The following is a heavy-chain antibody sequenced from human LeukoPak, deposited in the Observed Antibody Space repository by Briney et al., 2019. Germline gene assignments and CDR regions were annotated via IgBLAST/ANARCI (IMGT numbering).Heavy chain of an antibody. D-gene: IGHD1-1*01. J-gene: IGHJ5*02. CDR2: ISGSGGST. Sequence: GGSLRLSCAASGFTFNNYAMSWVRQAPGKGLEWVSAISGSGGSTYYADSVKGRFTVSRDNSKDTLYLQMNSLRAEDTVVYYCAKAAWNNWFDPWGQGTLVTVSS. CDR3: AKAAWNNWFDP. V-gene: IGHV3-23*01. CDR1: GFTFNNYA.